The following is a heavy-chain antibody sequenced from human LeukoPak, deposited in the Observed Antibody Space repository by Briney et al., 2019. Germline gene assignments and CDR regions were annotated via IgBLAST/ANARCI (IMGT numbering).Heavy chain of an antibody. CDR2: ISHSGST. CDR1: GGSFSDYF. V-gene: IGHV4-34*01. Sequence: PSETLSLTCAVYGGSFSDYFWSWIRQPPGKGLEWIGEISHSGSTTYNPSLRSRVTISGDTSKKQFSLKLSSVTAADTAVYYCARITQYYFDYWGQGTLVTVSS. CDR3: ARITQYYFDY. J-gene: IGHJ4*02.